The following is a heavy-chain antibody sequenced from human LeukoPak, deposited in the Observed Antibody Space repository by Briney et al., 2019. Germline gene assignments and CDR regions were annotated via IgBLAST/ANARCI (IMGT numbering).Heavy chain of an antibody. J-gene: IGHJ6*02. CDR2: INHSGST. D-gene: IGHD3-9*01. CDR3: ARVQILTGYYPYYYYYGMDV. V-gene: IGHV4-34*01. CDR1: GGSFSGYY. Sequence: PSETLSLTYAVYGGSFSGYYWSWIRQPPGKGLEWIGEINHSGSTNYNPSLKSRVTISVDTSKNQFSLKLSSVTAADTAVYYCARVQILTGYYPYYYYYGMDVWGQGTTVTVSS.